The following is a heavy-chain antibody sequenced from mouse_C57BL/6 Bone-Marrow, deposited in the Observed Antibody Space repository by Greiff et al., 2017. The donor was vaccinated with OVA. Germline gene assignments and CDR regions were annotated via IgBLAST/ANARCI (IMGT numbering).Heavy chain of an antibody. CDR1: GYTFTSYW. CDR3: ARGVREYYPMDY. Sequence: VQLQQPGAELVRPGSSVKLSCKASGYTFTSYWMHWVKQRPIQGLEWIGNIDPSDSDTHYNQKFKDKATLTVDKSSSTAYMLLSSLTSEDSAVFYCARGVREYYPMDYWGQGTSVTVSS. J-gene: IGHJ4*01. CDR2: IDPSDSDT. V-gene: IGHV1-52*01. D-gene: IGHD2-2*01.